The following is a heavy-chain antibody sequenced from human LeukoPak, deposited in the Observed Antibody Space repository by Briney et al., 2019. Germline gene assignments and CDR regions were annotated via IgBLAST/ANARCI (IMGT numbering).Heavy chain of an antibody. CDR3: ARFRGNDYGDQADY. D-gene: IGHD4-17*01. Sequence: PSETLSLTCTVSGGSISSSSYYWGWIRQPPGKGLEWIGSIYYSGSTYYNPSLKSRVTISVDTSKNQFSLKLSSVTAADTAVYYCARFRGNDYGDQADYWGQGTLVTVSS. CDR2: IYYSGST. V-gene: IGHV4-39*01. CDR1: GGSISSSSYY. J-gene: IGHJ4*02.